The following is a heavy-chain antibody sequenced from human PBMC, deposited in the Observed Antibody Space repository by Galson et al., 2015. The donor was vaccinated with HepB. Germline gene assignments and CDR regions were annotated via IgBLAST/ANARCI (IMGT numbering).Heavy chain of an antibody. V-gene: IGHV1-2*02. CDR2: INPNSGGT. J-gene: IGHJ6*03. CDR1: GYTFTGYY. Sequence: SVKVSCKASGYTFTGYYMHWVRQAPGQGLEWMGWINPNSGGTNYAQKFQGRVTMTRDTSISTAYMELSRLRSDDTAVYYCARDKVGRFLEWLLVGYYYYYMDVWGKGTTVTVSS. D-gene: IGHD3-3*01. CDR3: ARDKVGRFLEWLLVGYYYYYMDV.